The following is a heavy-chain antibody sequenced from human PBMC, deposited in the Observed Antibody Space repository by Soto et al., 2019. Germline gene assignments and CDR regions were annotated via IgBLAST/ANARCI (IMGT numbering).Heavy chain of an antibody. V-gene: IGHV1-18*01. J-gene: IGHJ4*02. CDR3: ARGRDGDY. CDR1: GYTFTTYG. Sequence: QVHLVQSGAEVKKPGASVKVSCKGSGYTFTTYGITWVRQAPGQGLEWMGWISAHNGNTNYAQKLQGRVTVTRDTATSTAYMELRSLRSDDTAVYYCARGRDGDYWGQGALVTVSS. D-gene: IGHD6-6*01. CDR2: ISAHNGNT.